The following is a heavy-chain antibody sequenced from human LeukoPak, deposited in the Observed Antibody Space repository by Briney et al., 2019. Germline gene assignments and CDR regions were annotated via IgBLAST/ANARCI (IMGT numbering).Heavy chain of an antibody. CDR2: IFQSVST. J-gene: IGHJ4*02. D-gene: IGHD6-19*01. CDR3: WETNSNGVDF. CDR1: GDSISVANY. V-gene: IGHV4-38-2*02. Sequence: SETLSLTCTVSGDSISVANYWDWIRQPPGKGLEWIGTIFQSVSTYYNPSLKSRVTTSVDTSKNQFSLKLSSVTAAETERYSCWETNSNGVDFWSQGTLVTVSS.